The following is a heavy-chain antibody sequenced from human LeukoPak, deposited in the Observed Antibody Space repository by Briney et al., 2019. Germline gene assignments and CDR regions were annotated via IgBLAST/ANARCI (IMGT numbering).Heavy chain of an antibody. D-gene: IGHD5-18*01. CDR1: GDSISSTSCY. CDR3: ARHIPGTAMAPGFDY. Sequence: SETLSLTCTVSGDSISSTSCYWGWIRQPPGKGLEWMGSIYFNGDTYHNSSLKSRVTMPVDTSKNQMSLKLNSVTAADTAVYYWARHIPGTAMAPGFDYWGQGALVTVSS. V-gene: IGHV4-39*01. J-gene: IGHJ4*02. CDR2: IYFNGDT.